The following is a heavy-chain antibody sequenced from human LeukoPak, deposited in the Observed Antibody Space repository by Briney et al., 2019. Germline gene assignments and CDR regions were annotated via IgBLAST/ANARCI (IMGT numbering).Heavy chain of an antibody. CDR3: ARDKPEQMATATFDY. CDR1: GYSISSGYY. V-gene: IGHV4-38-2*02. J-gene: IGHJ4*02. CDR2: IYHSGST. Sequence: SETLSLTCTVSGYSISSGYYWGWIRQPPGKGLEWIGSIYHSGSTYYNPSLKSRVTISVDTSKNQFSLKLSSVTAADTAVYYCARDKPEQMATATFDYWGQGTLVTVSS. D-gene: IGHD5-24*01.